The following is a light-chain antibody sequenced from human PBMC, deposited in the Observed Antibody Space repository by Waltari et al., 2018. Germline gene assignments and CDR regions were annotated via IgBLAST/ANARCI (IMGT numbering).Light chain of an antibody. Sequence: AIRITQSPSSLSASTGDRVTIPCRASQGIGSYLAWYQQKPGRAPNLLIYAASTLQSGVPSRFSGGGSGTDFTLTITCLQSEDFATYYCQQYYDYPRTFGQGTKVESK. CDR1: QGIGSY. CDR3: QQYYDYPRT. V-gene: IGKV1-8*01. CDR2: AAS. J-gene: IGKJ1*01.